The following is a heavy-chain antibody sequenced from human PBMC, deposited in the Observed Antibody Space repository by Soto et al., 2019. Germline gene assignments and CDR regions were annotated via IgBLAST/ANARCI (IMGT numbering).Heavy chain of an antibody. CDR2: IFYSGST. J-gene: IGHJ5*01. CDR1: GGSISSYY. V-gene: IGHV4-59*01. Sequence: PSVIMSLTCTVSGGSISSYYWSWIRQPPGKGLEWIGFIFYSGSTSYNPSLKSRVTISIDTSEYQFSLKLNSVTAADTAVYYCASMIGDPVLSFDSWGQGTLVTVSS. CDR3: ASMIGDPVLSFDS. D-gene: IGHD3-10*02.